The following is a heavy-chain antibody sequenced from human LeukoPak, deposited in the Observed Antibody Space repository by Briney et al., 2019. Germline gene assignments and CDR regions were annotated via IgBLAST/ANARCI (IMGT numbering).Heavy chain of an antibody. Sequence: SETLSLTCTVSGGSISSYYWSWIRQPPGKGLGWIGYIYYSGSTNYNPSLKSRVTISVDTSKNQFSLKLSSVTAADTAVYYCARAGGDGYNLGLDYWGQGTLVTVSS. CDR1: GGSISSYY. CDR2: IYYSGST. V-gene: IGHV4-59*01. D-gene: IGHD5-24*01. CDR3: ARAGGDGYNLGLDY. J-gene: IGHJ4*02.